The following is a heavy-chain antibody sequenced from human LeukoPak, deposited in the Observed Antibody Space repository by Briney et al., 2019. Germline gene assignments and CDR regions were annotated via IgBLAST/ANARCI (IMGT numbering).Heavy chain of an antibody. J-gene: IGHJ4*02. CDR1: GFTFSTNA. Sequence: PGGSLRLSCLTSGFTFSTNAMSWVRQAPGKGLEWVANIKQDGSEKYYVDSVKGRFTISRDNAKNSLYLQMNSLRAEDTAVYYCARRYFDYWGQGTLVTVSS. CDR2: IKQDGSEK. V-gene: IGHV3-7*03. CDR3: ARRYFDY.